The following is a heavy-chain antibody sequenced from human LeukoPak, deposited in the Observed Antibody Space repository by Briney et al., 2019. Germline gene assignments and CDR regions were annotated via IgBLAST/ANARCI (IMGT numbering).Heavy chain of an antibody. V-gene: IGHV4-34*01. J-gene: IGHJ3*02. D-gene: IGHD3-3*01. CDR1: GGSISGYY. CDR3: ARHRLRFLEWLSTPGAFDI. CDR2: INHSGST. Sequence: SETLSLTCTVSGGSISGYYWSWIRQPPGKGLEWIGEINHSGSTNYNPSLKSRVTISVDTSKNQFSLKLSSVTAADTAVYYCARHRLRFLEWLSTPGAFDIWGQGTMVTVSS.